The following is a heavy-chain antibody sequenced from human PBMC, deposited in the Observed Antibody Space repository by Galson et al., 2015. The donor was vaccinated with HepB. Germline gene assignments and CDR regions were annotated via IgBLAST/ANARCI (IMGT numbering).Heavy chain of an antibody. Sequence: SLRLSCAASGFTFSSYGMHWVRQAPGKGLEWVAVIWYDGSNKYYADSVKGRFTISRDNSKNTLYLQMNSLRAEDTAVYYCARDSAGYSSGWNYFDYWGQGTLVTVSS. CDR3: ARDSAGYSSGWNYFDY. D-gene: IGHD6-19*01. CDR2: IWYDGSNK. V-gene: IGHV3-33*01. J-gene: IGHJ4*02. CDR1: GFTFSSYG.